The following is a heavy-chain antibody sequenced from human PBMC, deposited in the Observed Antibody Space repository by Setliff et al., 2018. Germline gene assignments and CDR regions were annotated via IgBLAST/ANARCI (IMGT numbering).Heavy chain of an antibody. V-gene: IGHV1-18*01. CDR1: GYTFSGSG. CDR2: VSTYNGDT. D-gene: IGHD6-19*01. J-gene: IGHJ3*02. CDR3: ARRPIALAGYRKGAFDI. Sequence: ASVKVSCKASGYTFSGSGISWVRQAPGQGLEWMGWVSTYNGDTKYAQNFRGRVTMTTDMSTRTVYMELRTLRSDDTAVYFCARRPIALAGYRKGAFDIWGQGTMVTVSS.